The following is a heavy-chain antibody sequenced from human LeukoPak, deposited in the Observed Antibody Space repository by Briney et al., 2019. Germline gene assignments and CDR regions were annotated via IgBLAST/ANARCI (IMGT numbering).Heavy chain of an antibody. Sequence: SETLSLTRTVSGGSISSSSYYWGWIRQPPGKGLEWIGSIYYSGSTYYNPSLKSRVTISVDTSKNQFSLKLSSVTAADTAVYYCARQERTMSEAFDIWGQGTMVTVSS. V-gene: IGHV4-39*01. CDR2: IYYSGST. D-gene: IGHD5-24*01. J-gene: IGHJ3*02. CDR1: GGSISSSSYY. CDR3: ARQERTMSEAFDI.